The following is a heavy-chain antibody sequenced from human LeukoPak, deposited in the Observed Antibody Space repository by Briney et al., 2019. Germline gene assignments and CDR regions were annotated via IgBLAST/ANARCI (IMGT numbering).Heavy chain of an antibody. CDR3: ARDYYDSRGDAFYI. Sequence: SETLSPTCTVSGGSISTYVWSWIRQPAGEGRGWIGYIYYSWGTNYNPSLKSRVTISVDTSKSQSSLKLSSVTAADTALYSCARDYYDSRGDAFYIWGQGTTVTASP. CDR2: IYYSWGT. D-gene: IGHD3-22*01. J-gene: IGHJ3*02. V-gene: IGHV4-59*01. CDR1: GGSISTYV.